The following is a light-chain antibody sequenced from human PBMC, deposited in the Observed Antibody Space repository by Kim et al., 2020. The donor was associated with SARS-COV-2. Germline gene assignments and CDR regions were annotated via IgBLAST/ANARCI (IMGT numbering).Light chain of an antibody. CDR3: HQYHNHPLT. J-gene: IGKJ4*01. Sequence: DNQMTHSPSSLSASVGDRVTITCQASQDISNYLKWYQQKPGKAPQLLIYDASNLETGVPSRFGGSGSGTHFTVTITSLQPEDIGTYYCHQYHNHPLTFGGGTKVDIK. V-gene: IGKV1-33*01. CDR1: QDISNY. CDR2: DAS.